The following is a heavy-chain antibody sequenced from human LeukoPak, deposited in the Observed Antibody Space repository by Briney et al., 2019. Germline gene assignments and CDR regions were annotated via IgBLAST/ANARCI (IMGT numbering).Heavy chain of an antibody. CDR1: GGSISTYY. CDR2: IYHSGST. CDR3: ARGGGYASPIGY. Sequence: SETLSLTCTLSGGSISTYYWSWIRQPPGKGLEWIGYIYHSGSTNYNPSLKSRVTISVDISKNQFSLKLSSVTAENTAVYDCARGGGYASPIGYWGQGALLTVSS. D-gene: IGHD5-12*01. V-gene: IGHV4-59*01. J-gene: IGHJ4*02.